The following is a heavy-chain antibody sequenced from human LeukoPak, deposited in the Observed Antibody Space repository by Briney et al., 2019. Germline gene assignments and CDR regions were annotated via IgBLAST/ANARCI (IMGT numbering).Heavy chain of an antibody. J-gene: IGHJ4*02. D-gene: IGHD3-10*01. CDR1: GVSFGGYY. CDR3: ARVFIWFGELFLDY. CDR2: NNHSGST. V-gene: IGHV4-34*01. Sequence: SETLSLTCAVYGVSFGGYYWSWIRQPPGKGLEWVGENNHSGSTNYNPSLKSRVTISVDTSKNQFSLKLSSVTAADTAVYYCARVFIWFGELFLDYWGQGTLVTVSS.